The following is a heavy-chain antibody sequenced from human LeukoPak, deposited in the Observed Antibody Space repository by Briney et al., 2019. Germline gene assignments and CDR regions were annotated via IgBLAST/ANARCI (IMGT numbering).Heavy chain of an antibody. CDR3: ARAIIWGDRTWISPSDAFDI. J-gene: IGHJ3*02. Sequence: SETLSLTCVVSGGSISSGGYPWNWIRQPPGKGLEWSGYIYHSGSTYYNPSLKSRVTLSLDRSKNQFSLKLSSVTAADTAVYYCARAIIWGDRTWISPSDAFDIWGQGTVVTVSS. CDR1: GGSISSGGYP. D-gene: IGHD5-12*01. V-gene: IGHV4-30-2*01. CDR2: IYHSGST.